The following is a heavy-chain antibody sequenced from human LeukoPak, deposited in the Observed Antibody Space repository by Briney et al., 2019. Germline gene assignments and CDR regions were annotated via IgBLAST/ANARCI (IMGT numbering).Heavy chain of an antibody. CDR3: AREILTAAKWFDP. V-gene: IGHV3-21*06. CDR1: GFTFRSYS. Sequence: GGSLRLSCAASGFTFRSYSMNWVRQAPGKGLEWVASISSGSNYIYYGDSVRGRFTMSRDNAMNSVYLQMNSLRAEDTAVYYCAREILTAAKWFDPWGQGTLVTVSS. D-gene: IGHD2-21*02. J-gene: IGHJ5*02. CDR2: ISSGSNYI.